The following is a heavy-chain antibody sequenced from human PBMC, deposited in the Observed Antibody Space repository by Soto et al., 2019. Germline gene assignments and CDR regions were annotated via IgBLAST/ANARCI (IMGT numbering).Heavy chain of an antibody. CDR3: ARIESIVRNWFDP. J-gene: IGHJ5*02. D-gene: IGHD2-2*01. Sequence: PGESLKISCKTSGFSFTNYWITWVRQVPGKGLEWMGNIDPVDSYANYSPSFQGHVTFSVDTSISTAFLHWSSLKASDSATYFCARIESIVRNWFDPWGQGTLVTVSS. V-gene: IGHV5-10-1*01. CDR1: GFSFTNYW. CDR2: IDPVDSYA.